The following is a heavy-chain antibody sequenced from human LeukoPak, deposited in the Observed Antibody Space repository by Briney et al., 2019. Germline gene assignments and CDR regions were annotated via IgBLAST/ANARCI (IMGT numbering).Heavy chain of an antibody. CDR2: ISWNSGSI. Sequence: GRSLRLSCAASGFTFDDYAMHWVWQAPGKGLEWVSGISWNSGSIGYADSVKGRFTISRDNAKNSLYLQMNSLRAEDTALYYCAKWQGLAFDIWGQGTMVTVSS. V-gene: IGHV3-9*01. CDR3: AKWQGLAFDI. CDR1: GFTFDDYA. J-gene: IGHJ3*02.